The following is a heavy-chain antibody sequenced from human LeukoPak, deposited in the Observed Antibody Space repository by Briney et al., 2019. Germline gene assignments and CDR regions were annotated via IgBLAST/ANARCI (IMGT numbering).Heavy chain of an antibody. CDR2: IKQDGGEK. CDR1: GFTFSSYW. V-gene: IGHV3-7*01. D-gene: IGHD3-10*01. J-gene: IGHJ6*04. Sequence: GGSLRLSCAASGFTFSSYWMSWVRQAPGKGLEWVANIKQDGGEKYYVGSVKGRFTVSRDNAKNSLYLQMDSLRAEDTAVYYCAREWNYYGSGIMDVWGKGTTVTVSS. CDR3: AREWNYYGSGIMDV.